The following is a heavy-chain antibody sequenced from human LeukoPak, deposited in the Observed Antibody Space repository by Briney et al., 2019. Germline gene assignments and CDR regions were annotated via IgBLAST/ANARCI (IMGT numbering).Heavy chain of an antibody. D-gene: IGHD3-16*02. CDR1: GCIFSSYE. V-gene: IGHV3-48*03. CDR3: ARMNDYVWGSYRYGGSYYFDY. Sequence: GGSLRLSCAASGCIFSSYEMNGVRQAPGMGLEWVSYISSSGSTIYYAVSVKGRFTISRDNAKNLLYLQMNSLRAEDTAVYYCARMNDYVWGSYRYGGSYYFDYWGQGTLVTVSS. CDR2: ISSSGSTI. J-gene: IGHJ4*02.